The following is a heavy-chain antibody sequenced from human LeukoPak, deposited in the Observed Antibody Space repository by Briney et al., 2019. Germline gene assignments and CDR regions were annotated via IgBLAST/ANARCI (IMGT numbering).Heavy chain of an antibody. CDR3: ARERSKSVIIAARLRRWFDP. V-gene: IGHV3-30-3*01. Sequence: GGSLRLSCAASGFTFSSYAMHWVRQAPGKGLEWVAVISYDGSNKYYADSVKGRFTISRDNSKNALYLQMNSLRAEDTAVYYCARERSKSVIIAARLRRWFDPWGQGTLVTVSS. D-gene: IGHD6-6*01. J-gene: IGHJ5*02. CDR2: ISYDGSNK. CDR1: GFTFSSYA.